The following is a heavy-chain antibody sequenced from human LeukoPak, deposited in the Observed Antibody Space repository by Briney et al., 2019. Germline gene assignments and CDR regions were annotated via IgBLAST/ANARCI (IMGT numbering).Heavy chain of an antibody. CDR1: GFTFSSYA. D-gene: IGHD2-2*02. V-gene: IGHV3-30-3*01. CDR3: ARDPLYTNSPPSYFDY. CDR2: ISYDGTNK. J-gene: IGHJ4*02. Sequence: GGSLRLSCAASGFTFSSYAMNWVRQAPGKGLEWVAIISYDGTNKDYADSVKGRFTISRDNSRNTLYLQMNSLRAEDTAVYHCARDPLYTNSPPSYFDYWGQGTLVTVSS.